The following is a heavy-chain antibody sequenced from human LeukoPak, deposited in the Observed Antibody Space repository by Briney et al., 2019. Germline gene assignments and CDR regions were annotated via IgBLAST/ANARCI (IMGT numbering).Heavy chain of an antibody. D-gene: IGHD5-12*01. Sequence: GGSLRLSCAASGFTFSSYSMNWVRQAPGKRLERVSYISSSSSTIYYADSVKGRFTISRDNAKNSLYLQMNSLRDEDTAVYYCARDREDGYNSRFDPWGQGTLVTVSS. CDR2: ISSSSSTI. CDR3: ARDREDGYNSRFDP. V-gene: IGHV3-48*02. J-gene: IGHJ5*02. CDR1: GFTFSSYS.